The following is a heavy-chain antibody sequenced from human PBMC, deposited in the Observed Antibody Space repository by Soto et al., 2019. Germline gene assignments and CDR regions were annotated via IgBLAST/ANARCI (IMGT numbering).Heavy chain of an antibody. Sequence: GGSLRLSCAASGFTFSSYAMHWVRQAPGKGLEWVAVISYDGSNKYYADSVKGRFTISRDNSKNTLYLQMNSLRAEDTAVYYCARVSQWLVNYYYYGMDVWGQGTTVTVSS. J-gene: IGHJ6*02. CDR3: ARVSQWLVNYYYYGMDV. D-gene: IGHD6-19*01. CDR1: GFTFSSYA. V-gene: IGHV3-30-3*01. CDR2: ISYDGSNK.